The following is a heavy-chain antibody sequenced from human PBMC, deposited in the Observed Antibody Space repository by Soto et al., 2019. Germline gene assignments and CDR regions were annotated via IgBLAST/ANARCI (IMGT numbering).Heavy chain of an antibody. CDR2: IKQDGSEK. D-gene: IGHD3-3*01. CDR1: GFTFSSYW. J-gene: IGHJ2*01. Sequence: GGSLRLSCAASGFTFSSYWMSWVRQAPGKGLEWVANIKQDGSEKYYVDSVKGRFTISRDNAKNSLYLQMNSLRAEDTAVYYCATGIFGVVTTNWYFDLWGRGTLVTVSS. V-gene: IGHV3-7*01. CDR3: ATGIFGVVTTNWYFDL.